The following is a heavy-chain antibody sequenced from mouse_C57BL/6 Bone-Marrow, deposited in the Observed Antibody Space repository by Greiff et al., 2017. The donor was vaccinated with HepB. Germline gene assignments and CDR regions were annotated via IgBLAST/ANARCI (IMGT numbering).Heavy chain of an antibody. Sequence: QVQLQQSGAELVKPGASVKMSCKASGYTFTSYWITWVKQRPGQGLEWIGDIYPGSDSTNYNEKFKSKATLTVDTSSSTAYMQLSSLTSEDSAVYYCARRYYGSSWYFDVWGTGTTVTVSS. V-gene: IGHV1-55*01. CDR1: GYTFTSYW. D-gene: IGHD1-1*01. CDR3: ARRYYGSSWYFDV. J-gene: IGHJ1*03. CDR2: IYPGSDST.